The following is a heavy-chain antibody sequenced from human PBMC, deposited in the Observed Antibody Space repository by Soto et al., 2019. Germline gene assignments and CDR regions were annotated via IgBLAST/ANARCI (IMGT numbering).Heavy chain of an antibody. CDR1: GFTFTSSA. D-gene: IGHD2-2*01. J-gene: IGHJ6*02. CDR3: AARLRDQLRIYYYCYGMDV. V-gene: IGHV1-58*01. CDR2: IVVGSGNT. Sequence: SVKVSCKASGFTFTSSAVQWVRQARGQRLEWIGWIVVGSGNTNYVQKFQERVTITRDMSTSTAYMELSSLRTEDTAVYYCAARLRDQLRIYYYCYGMDVWGQGTTVTVCS.